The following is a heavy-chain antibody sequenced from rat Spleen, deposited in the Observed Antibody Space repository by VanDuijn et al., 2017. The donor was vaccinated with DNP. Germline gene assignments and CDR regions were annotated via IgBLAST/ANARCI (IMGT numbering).Heavy chain of an antibody. D-gene: IGHD1-6*01. V-gene: IGHV5-19*01. J-gene: IGHJ2*01. Sequence: EVQLVDSGGGLVQPGRSLKLSCAASGFTFSNYAMHWIRQAPTKGLEWVASISPGGGYTYYRDSVKGRFIISRDNARGTLYLQMDSLRSEDTATYYCTRQSARYGLWGYFDYWGQGVMVTVSS. CDR1: GFTFSNYA. CDR3: TRQSARYGLWGYFDY. CDR2: ISPGGGYT.